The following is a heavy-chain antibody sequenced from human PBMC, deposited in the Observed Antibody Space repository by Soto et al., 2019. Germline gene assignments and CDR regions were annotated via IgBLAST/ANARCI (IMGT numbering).Heavy chain of an antibody. CDR1: GFTFSSVS. J-gene: IGHJ4*01. Sequence: PGGSLRLSCEASGFTFSSVSMNWVRQVAGKGLEGVETISSGSSDTWYADSVKGRFIISRDNAQNSLFLQMNTLRPKYTAMYYCARVAYWGPGTQVTVSS. V-gene: IGHV3-21*01. CDR3: ARVAY. CDR2: ISSGSSDT.